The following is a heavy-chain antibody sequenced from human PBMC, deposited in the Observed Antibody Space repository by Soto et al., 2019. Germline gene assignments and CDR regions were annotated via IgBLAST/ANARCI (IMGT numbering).Heavy chain of an antibody. V-gene: IGHV1-69*13. D-gene: IGHD2-2*01. J-gene: IGHJ6*02. CDR3: ARPQGSSTSLEIYYYYYYGMDV. Sequence: GASVKVSCKASGGTFGSYAISWVRQAPGQGLEWMGGIIPIPGTANYAQKFQGRVTIAADESTSTAYMELSSLRSEDTAVYYCARPQGSSTSLEIYYYYYYGMDVRGQGTKVTVSS. CDR1: GGTFGSYA. CDR2: IIPIPGTA.